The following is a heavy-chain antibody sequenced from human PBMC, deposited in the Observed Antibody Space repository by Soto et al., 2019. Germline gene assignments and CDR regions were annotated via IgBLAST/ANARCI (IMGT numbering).Heavy chain of an antibody. CDR3: AHRISGWPGIRD. D-gene: IGHD6-19*01. CDR1: GFSLSTTGMG. V-gene: IGHV2-5*02. J-gene: IGHJ4*01. Sequence: QITLRESGPPLVKPTQTLTLTCTFSGFSLSTTGMGVGWVRHPPGKALEWLALIYWDDGKRYSPSLNNRLTITKDTSKNQVVLTMTNMDPVDTATYYCAHRISGWPGIRDWGQGTLVTVSS. CDR2: IYWDDGK.